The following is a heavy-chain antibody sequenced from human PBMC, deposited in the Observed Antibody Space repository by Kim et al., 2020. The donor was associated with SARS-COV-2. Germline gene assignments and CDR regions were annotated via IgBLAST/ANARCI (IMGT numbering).Heavy chain of an antibody. CDR3: ARDSVDATFFDY. CDR1: GYSFSSYA. CDR2: INAGNGNT. V-gene: IGHV1-3*01. Sequence: ASVKVSCKASGYSFSSYAMHWVRQAPGQRLEWLGWINAGNGNTKYSQKFQGRVTITRDTSASTAYMELSSLRSEDTAVYYCARDSVDATFFDYWGQGTLV. D-gene: IGHD2-15*01. J-gene: IGHJ4*02.